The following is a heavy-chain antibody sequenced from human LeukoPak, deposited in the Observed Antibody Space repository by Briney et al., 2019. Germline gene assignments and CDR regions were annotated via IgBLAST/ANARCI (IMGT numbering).Heavy chain of an antibody. CDR1: GFTFSSYS. CDR3: ARSYGSGSYSGGNWFDP. V-gene: IGHV3-21*01. Sequence: GGSLRLSCAASGFTFSSYSMNWVRQAPGKGLEWVSSISSSSSYIYYADSVKGRFTISRDNAQTSLYLQMNSLRAEDTAVYYCARSYGSGSYSGGNWFDPWGQGTLVTVSS. J-gene: IGHJ5*02. CDR2: ISSSSSYI. D-gene: IGHD3-10*01.